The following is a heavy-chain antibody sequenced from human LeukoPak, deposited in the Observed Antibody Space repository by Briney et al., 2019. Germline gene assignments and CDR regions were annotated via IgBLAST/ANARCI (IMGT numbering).Heavy chain of an antibody. CDR1: GVTFSSHG. D-gene: IGHD1-26*01. J-gene: IGHJ4*02. Sequence: PGRSLRLSCAASGVTFSSHGMHWVRQAPGKGLEWVALIWYDGSNKYYADSVKGRLTISRDNSRNTLYLQMNSLRAEDTAVYYCARLRGSYMDSWGQGTLVTVSS. CDR2: IWYDGSNK. V-gene: IGHV3-33*01. CDR3: ARLRGSYMDS.